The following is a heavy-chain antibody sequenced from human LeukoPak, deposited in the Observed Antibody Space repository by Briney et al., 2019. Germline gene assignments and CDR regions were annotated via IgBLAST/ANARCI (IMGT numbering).Heavy chain of an antibody. CDR2: VYTTGST. CDR1: GGSISSSY. V-gene: IGHV4-4*07. CDR3: ARDPNSAL. J-gene: IGHJ4*02. Sequence: SETLSLTCTVSGGSISSSYWSWIRQPAGKRLEWIGRVYTTGSTNYNPSFKSRVTMSIDTSKKQFSLRLTSVTAADTAVYYCARDPNSALRGQGTLVTVSS. D-gene: IGHD4-23*01.